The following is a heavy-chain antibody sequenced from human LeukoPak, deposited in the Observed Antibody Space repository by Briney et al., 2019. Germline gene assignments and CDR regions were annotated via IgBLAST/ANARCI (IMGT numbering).Heavy chain of an antibody. D-gene: IGHD3-10*01. J-gene: IGHJ4*02. CDR3: ARDVRGGYYGSGSRFDY. CDR1: GFTFSSYE. Sequence: GGSLRLSCVASGFTFSSYEMNWVRQATGKGLEWVSYISSSGSTIYYADSVKGRFTISRDNAKNSLYLQMNSLRAEDTAVYYCARDVRGGYYGSGSRFDYWGQGTLVTVSS. V-gene: IGHV3-48*03. CDR2: ISSSGSTI.